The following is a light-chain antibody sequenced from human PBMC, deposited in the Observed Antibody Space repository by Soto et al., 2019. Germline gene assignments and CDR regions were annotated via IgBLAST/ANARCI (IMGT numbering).Light chain of an antibody. Sequence: IVLTQSPGTLSLCPGERATLSCRASQSVSNSYLAWYQQKPGQAPRLLIYDASSRATGISDRFSGSGSGTDFTLTISRLEPEDFAVYYCQQYGGSPYTFGQGTKLEIK. CDR3: QQYGGSPYT. V-gene: IGKV3-20*01. J-gene: IGKJ2*01. CDR1: QSVSNSY. CDR2: DAS.